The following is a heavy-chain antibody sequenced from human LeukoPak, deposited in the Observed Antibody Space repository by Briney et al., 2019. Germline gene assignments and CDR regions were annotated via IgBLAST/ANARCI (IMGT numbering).Heavy chain of an antibody. D-gene: IGHD1-26*01. CDR2: INPSGGST. CDR1: GYTFTSYY. V-gene: IGHV1-46*01. Sequence: EASVKVSCKASGYTFTSYYMHWVRQAPGQGLEWMGIINPSGGSTSYAQKFQGRVTMTRDTSTSTVYMELSSLRSEDTAVYYCARDRDPVGATKPHFDYWGQGTLVTVSS. J-gene: IGHJ4*02. CDR3: ARDRDPVGATKPHFDY.